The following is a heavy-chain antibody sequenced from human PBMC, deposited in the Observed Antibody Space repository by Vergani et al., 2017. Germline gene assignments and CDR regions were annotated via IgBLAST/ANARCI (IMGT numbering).Heavy chain of an antibody. CDR3: ARALRARSPRYYYYYMDV. D-gene: IGHD1-26*01. V-gene: IGHV4-59*10. Sequence: QVQLQQWGAGLLKPSETLSLTCAVYGGSFSGYYWSWIRQPAGKGLEYIGFVYYSGSTNYNPSLKSRVTTSVDTSKNQFSLKLSSVTAADTAVYYCARALRARSPRYYYYYMDVWGKGTTVAVSS. J-gene: IGHJ6*03. CDR1: GGSFSGYY. CDR2: VYYSGST.